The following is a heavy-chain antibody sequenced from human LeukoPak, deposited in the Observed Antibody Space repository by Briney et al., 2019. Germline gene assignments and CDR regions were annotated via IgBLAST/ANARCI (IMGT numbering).Heavy chain of an antibody. V-gene: IGHV4-61*01. CDR3: VRETIGGYHSYY. CDR2: IYYSGST. J-gene: IGHJ4*02. CDR1: GGSVSSGSYY. D-gene: IGHD6-25*01. Sequence: PSETLSLTCTVSGGSVSSGSYYWNWIRQPPGKGLEWIGYIYYSGSTNYNPSLKSRVTISVDTSKNQFSLKLSSVTAADTAVYYCVRETIGGYHSYYWGQGTLVTVSS.